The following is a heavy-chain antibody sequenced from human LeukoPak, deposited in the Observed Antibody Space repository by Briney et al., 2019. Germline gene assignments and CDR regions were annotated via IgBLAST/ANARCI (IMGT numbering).Heavy chain of an antibody. CDR1: GGSISSYY. Sequence: SETLSLTCTVSGGSISSYYWSWIRQPPGKGLEWIGYIYYSGSTNYNPSLKSRVTISVDTSKNQFSLKLSSVTAADTAVYYCARLQSSTTSFDPWGQGTLVTVSS. J-gene: IGHJ5*02. D-gene: IGHD2-2*01. V-gene: IGHV4-59*08. CDR2: IYYSGST. CDR3: ARLQSSTTSFDP.